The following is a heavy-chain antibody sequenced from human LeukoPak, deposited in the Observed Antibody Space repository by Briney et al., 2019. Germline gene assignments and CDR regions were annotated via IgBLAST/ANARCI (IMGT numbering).Heavy chain of an antibody. V-gene: IGHV7-4-1*02. J-gene: IGHJ4*02. CDR3: ARAFQSLGGLSLPDY. CDR2: IHPSTGNP. Sequence: ASVKVSCKASGGTFTSYAINWVRQAPGQGLEWMGWIHPSTGNPTYAQGFTGRFVFSLDTSVSTTYLQISSLKAEDTAVYFCARAFQSLGGLSLPDYWGQGTLVTVSS. CDR1: GGTFTSYA. D-gene: IGHD3-16*02.